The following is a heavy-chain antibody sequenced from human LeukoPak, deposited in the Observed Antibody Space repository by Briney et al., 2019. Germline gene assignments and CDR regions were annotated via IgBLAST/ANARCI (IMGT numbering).Heavy chain of an antibody. Sequence: SETLSLTCTVSAGSISTTTYYWAWIRQPPGKGLEYIGNIFYSGTTYYNPSLKSRVTISVDTSKNQFSPKLSSVTAADTALYYCARHEVGSSGHPALFDYWGQGILVTVSS. D-gene: IGHD6-19*01. CDR3: ARHEVGSSGHPALFDY. CDR2: IFYSGTT. V-gene: IGHV4-39*01. CDR1: AGSISTTTYY. J-gene: IGHJ4*02.